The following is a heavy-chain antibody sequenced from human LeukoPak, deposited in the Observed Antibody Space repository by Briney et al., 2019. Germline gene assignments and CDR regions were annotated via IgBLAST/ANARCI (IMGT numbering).Heavy chain of an antibody. J-gene: IGHJ5*02. V-gene: IGHV5-51*01. Sequence: HGESLKISCKGSGYSFTSYWIGWVRQMPGKGLEWMGIIYPGDSDTRYSPSFQGQVTISTDKSINTAYLQWSSLKASGTAIYYCARHFSGAYDFFDPWGQGTLVTVSS. CDR3: ARHFSGAYDFFDP. D-gene: IGHD1-26*01. CDR2: IYPGDSDT. CDR1: GYSFTSYW.